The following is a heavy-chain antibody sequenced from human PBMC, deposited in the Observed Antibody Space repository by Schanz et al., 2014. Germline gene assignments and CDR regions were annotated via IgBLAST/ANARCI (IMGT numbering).Heavy chain of an antibody. CDR3: AASSGWHPSTDY. CDR1: GFTFSNYW. V-gene: IGHV3-48*04. Sequence: EVQLVESGGGLVQPGGSLRLSCAASGFTFSNYWMHWVRQAPGKGLVWVAYISSSSSTIHYADSVKGRFTVSRDNAKSSLYLQMNSLRVEDTAVYYCAASSGWHPSTDYWGQGTLVTVSS. J-gene: IGHJ4*02. CDR2: ISSSSSTI. D-gene: IGHD6-19*01.